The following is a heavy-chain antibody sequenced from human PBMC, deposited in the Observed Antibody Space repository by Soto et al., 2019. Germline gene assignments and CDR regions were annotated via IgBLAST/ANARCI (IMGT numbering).Heavy chain of an antibody. D-gene: IGHD1-20*01. CDR3: ARAYQPRYNWGIDY. V-gene: IGHV1-69*12. CDR1: GGTFSSYA. J-gene: IGHJ4*02. CDR2: IIPIFGTA. Sequence: QVQLVQSGAEVKKPGSSVKVSCKASGGTFSSYAISWVRQAPGQGLEWMGGIIPIFGTANYAQKFQGRVTITAAESTSTAYMELSSLSSEDKAGYYCARAYQPRYNWGIDYWGQGTLVTVSS.